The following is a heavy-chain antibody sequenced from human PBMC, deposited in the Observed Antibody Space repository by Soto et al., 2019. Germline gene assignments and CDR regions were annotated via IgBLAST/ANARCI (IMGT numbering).Heavy chain of an antibody. Sequence: EVQMLESWGGLVQPGGALRLSCAASGFTFSSYALTWVRQAPGKGLEWVSSITGSGDYTRYTDSVKGRFTITRDNAKNTLFLQMKSLRADDTAIYYCGKDPNGDYSGAFDFWGQGTMVTVSS. CDR3: GKDPNGDYSGAFDF. CDR2: ITGSGDYT. D-gene: IGHD4-17*01. V-gene: IGHV3-23*01. J-gene: IGHJ3*01. CDR1: GFTFSSYA.